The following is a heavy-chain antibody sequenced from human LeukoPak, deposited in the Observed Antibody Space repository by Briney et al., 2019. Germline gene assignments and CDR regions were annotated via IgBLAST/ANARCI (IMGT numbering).Heavy chain of an antibody. V-gene: IGHV1-2*02. CDR2: INPNSGGT. CDR3: ARAGRVVGLDY. CDR1: GYTFTSYG. Sequence: GASVKVSCKASGYTFTSYGISWVRQAPGQGLEWMGWINPNSGGTNYAQKFQGRVTMTRDTSISTAYMELSRLRSDDTAVYYCARAGRVVGLDYWGQGTLVTVSS. D-gene: IGHD2-15*01. J-gene: IGHJ4*02.